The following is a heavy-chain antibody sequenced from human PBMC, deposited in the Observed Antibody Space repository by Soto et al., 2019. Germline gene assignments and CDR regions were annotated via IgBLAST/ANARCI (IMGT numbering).Heavy chain of an antibody. CDR1: GGSITGHY. CDR2: IHHSGST. J-gene: IGHJ6*02. Sequence: QVQLQESGPGLVKPSETLSLTCSVSGGSITGHYCSWFRQPPGKGLEWIGYIHHSGSTSYNPSLKSRVTMSVDTSKNQFSLKVSSVTAADTALYYCARQGFGQLHGLVDVWGPGTTVTVSS. CDR3: ARQGFGQLHGLVDV. V-gene: IGHV4-59*08. D-gene: IGHD3-10*01.